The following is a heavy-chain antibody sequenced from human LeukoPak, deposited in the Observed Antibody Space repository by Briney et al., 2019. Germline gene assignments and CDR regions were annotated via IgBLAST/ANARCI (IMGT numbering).Heavy chain of an antibody. CDR3: ARGPPESTTGDY. J-gene: IGHJ4*02. D-gene: IGHD2-2*01. CDR1: GYIFTSYD. V-gene: IGHV1-8*01. Sequence: ASVKVSCKASGYIFTSYDISWVRQAAGQGLEWIGWLRPASGSSGYAQKFQGRVTMTRSTSTRTAYMELRSLTSEDTAVYYCARGPPESTTGDYWGQGTLVTVSS. CDR2: LRPASGSS.